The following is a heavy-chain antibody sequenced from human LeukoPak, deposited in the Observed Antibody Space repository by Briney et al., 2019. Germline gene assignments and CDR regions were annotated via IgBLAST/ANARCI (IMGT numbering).Heavy chain of an antibody. CDR1: GLTVNSKY. CDR2: LYSAGRT. CDR3: ARDDPPRITGTLGNGMDV. J-gene: IGHJ6*02. V-gene: IGHV3-66*01. Sequence: GGSLRLSCAASGLTVNSKYMSWVRQAPGKGLEWVSILYSAGRTYYADSVKGRFTISRDNSKNTLYLQMNSLRAEDTAVYYCARDDPPRITGTLGNGMDVWGQGTTVTVSS. D-gene: IGHD1-20*01.